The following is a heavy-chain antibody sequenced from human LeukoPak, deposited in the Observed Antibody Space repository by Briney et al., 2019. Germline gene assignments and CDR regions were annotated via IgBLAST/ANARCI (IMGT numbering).Heavy chain of an antibody. D-gene: IGHD3-22*01. J-gene: IGHJ4*02. V-gene: IGHV3-9*01. Sequence: GGSLRLSCAASGFTFDDYAMHWVRQAPGNGLEWVSGISWNSGSIGYADSVKGRFTISRDNAKNSLYLQMNSLRAEDTALYYCAKDASSRAYDSSGYRDYWGQGTLVTVSS. CDR1: GFTFDDYA. CDR3: AKDASSRAYDSSGYRDY. CDR2: ISWNSGSI.